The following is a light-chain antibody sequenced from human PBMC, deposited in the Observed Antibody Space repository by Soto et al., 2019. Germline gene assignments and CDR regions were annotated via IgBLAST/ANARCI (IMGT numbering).Light chain of an antibody. J-gene: IGLJ1*01. CDR3: CSYADSSTYV. Sequence: QSALAQPPSASGSPGQSVTISCTGTSSDVGRYNFVSWYQHHPGKAPKLMIYDVSQRPSGVPDRFSGSKSGNTASLTVSGLQAEDEADYYCCSYADSSTYVFGTGTKVTVL. CDR1: SSDVGRYNF. CDR2: DVS. V-gene: IGLV2-8*01.